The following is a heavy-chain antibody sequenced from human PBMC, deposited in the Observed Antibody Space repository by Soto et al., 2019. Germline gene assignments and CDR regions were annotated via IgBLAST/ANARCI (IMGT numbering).Heavy chain of an antibody. D-gene: IGHD3-3*01. CDR2: IGTAGDP. CDR1: GFTFSSYD. J-gene: IGHJ6*02. CDR3: ARGAYENTIFVGNGMDV. Sequence: TGGSLRLSCAASGFTFSSYDMHWVRQATGKGLEWVSAIGTAGDPYYPGSVKGRFTISRENAKNSLYLQMNSLRAGDTAVYYCARGAYENTIFVGNGMDVWGQGTTVTVSS. V-gene: IGHV3-13*05.